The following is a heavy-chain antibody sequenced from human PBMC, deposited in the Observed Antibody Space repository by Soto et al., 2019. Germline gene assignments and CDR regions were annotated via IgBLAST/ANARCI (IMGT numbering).Heavy chain of an antibody. D-gene: IGHD3-10*01. Sequence: QVQIVQSGAEERKPGASVKVSCKASGYTFSTYAMYWVRRAPGHSLEWMGWFNGGNGNIKYSQKFEGRVTITTDTAASTAYMELNMLRSADTAVYYCARGNVRGGCLDYWGQGTLVSVSS. CDR2: FNGGNGNI. J-gene: IGHJ4*02. CDR1: GYTFSTYA. CDR3: ARGNVRGGCLDY. V-gene: IGHV1-3*05.